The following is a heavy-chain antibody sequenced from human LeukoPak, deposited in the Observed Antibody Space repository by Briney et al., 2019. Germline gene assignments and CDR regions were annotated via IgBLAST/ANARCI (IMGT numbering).Heavy chain of an antibody. D-gene: IGHD6-13*01. CDR3: VRRSSGSSWHFDS. CDR2: IYAAGNV. V-gene: IGHV3-13*01. CDR1: GFTFSAYD. Sequence: GESLRLSCAASGFTFSAYDIHWVRQRSGEVLEWVGAIYAAGNVFYTDSVEGRFIISRENAKNSSYLQMNSLRAGDTAVYYCVRRSSGSSWHFDSWGQGTLVTVSS. J-gene: IGHJ4*02.